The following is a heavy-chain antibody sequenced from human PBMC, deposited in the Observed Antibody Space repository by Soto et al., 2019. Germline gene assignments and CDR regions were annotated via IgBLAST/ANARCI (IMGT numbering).Heavy chain of an antibody. Sequence: QVQLQESGPGLVKPSETLSLTCTVSGCSISSYYWSWIRQPPGKGLEWIGYIYYSGSTNYNPSLKSRVTISVDTSKNQFSLKLSSVTAADTAVYYCARGATTIAVAGYYYYGMDVWGQGTTVTVSS. V-gene: IGHV4-59*01. D-gene: IGHD6-19*01. CDR2: IYYSGST. CDR3: ARGATTIAVAGYYYYGMDV. CDR1: GCSISSYY. J-gene: IGHJ6*02.